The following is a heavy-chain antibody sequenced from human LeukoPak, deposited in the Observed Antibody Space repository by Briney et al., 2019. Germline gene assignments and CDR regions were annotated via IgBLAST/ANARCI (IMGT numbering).Heavy chain of an antibody. J-gene: IGHJ4*02. CDR2: ISGSGGTT. Sequence: PGGSLRLSCTASGFTFGDYSMNWVRQAPGKGLEWVSTISGSGGTTYYAEFVKGRFTISRDNSKNTLYLQMNSLRAEDTAVYYCAKPAVSGWYGFDYWGQGTLVTVSS. D-gene: IGHD6-19*01. CDR3: AKPAVSGWYGFDY. V-gene: IGHV3-23*01. CDR1: GFTFGDYS.